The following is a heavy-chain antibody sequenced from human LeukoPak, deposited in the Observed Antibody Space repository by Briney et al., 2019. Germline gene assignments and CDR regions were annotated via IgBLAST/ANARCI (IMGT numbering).Heavy chain of an antibody. V-gene: IGHV4-34*01. CDR1: GGSISSYY. D-gene: IGHD3-22*01. J-gene: IGHJ4*02. CDR3: AREGLSYYYDSSGYFFV. Sequence: SETLSLTCTVSGGSISSYYWSWIRQPPGKGLEWIGEINHSGSTNYNPSPKSRVTISVDTSKNQFSLKLSSVTAADTAVYYCAREGLSYYYDSSGYFFVWGQGTLVTVSS. CDR2: INHSGST.